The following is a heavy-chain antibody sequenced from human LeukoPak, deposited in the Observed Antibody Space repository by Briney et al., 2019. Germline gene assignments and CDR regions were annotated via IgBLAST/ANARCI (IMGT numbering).Heavy chain of an antibody. CDR1: GGAISSYY. V-gene: IGHV4-39*06. J-gene: IGHJ4*02. CDR3: ARGRAYYFDY. CDR2: IYYSGST. Sequence: SETLSLTCAVSGGAISSYYWSWIRLPPGKGLEWIGSIYYSGSTYYNPSLKSRVTISVDTSKNQFPLKLSSVTAADTAVYYCARGRAYYFDYWGQGTLVTVSS.